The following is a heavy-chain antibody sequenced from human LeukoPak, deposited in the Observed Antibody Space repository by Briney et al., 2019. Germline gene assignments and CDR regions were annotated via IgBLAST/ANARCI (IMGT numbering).Heavy chain of an antibody. CDR1: GFIFSNAW. CDR3: TTYLQYYFDY. CDR2: IKSKTDRGTT. V-gene: IGHV3-15*01. Sequence: GGSLRLSCTASGFIFSNAWMSWVRQAPGKGLEWVGRIKSKTDRGTTDYAAPMKGRFTISRDDSKNTLYLQMNSLSTEDTAVYYCTTYLQYYFDYWGQGTLVTVSS. J-gene: IGHJ4*02.